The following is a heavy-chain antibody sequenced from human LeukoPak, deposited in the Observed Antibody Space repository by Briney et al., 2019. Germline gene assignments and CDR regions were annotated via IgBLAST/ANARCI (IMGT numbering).Heavy chain of an antibody. CDR3: ARGIIGSSWHHATYYYFDY. V-gene: IGHV1-8*01. J-gene: IGHJ4*02. D-gene: IGHD6-13*01. CDR2: MNPNSGNT. Sequence: ASVKVSCKASGYTFTSYDINWVRQATGQGLEWMGWMNPNSGNTGYAQKFQGRVTMTRNTSISTAYMELSSLRSEDTAVYYCARGIIGSSWHHATYYYFDYWGQGTLVTVSS. CDR1: GYTFTSYD.